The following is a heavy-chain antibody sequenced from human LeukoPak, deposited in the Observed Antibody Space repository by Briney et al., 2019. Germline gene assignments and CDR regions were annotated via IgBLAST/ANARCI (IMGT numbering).Heavy chain of an antibody. CDR1: GFTFSSYA. V-gene: IGHV3-30-3*01. CDR3: ARDSRGWYPLEAGYFDY. J-gene: IGHJ4*02. D-gene: IGHD6-19*01. Sequence: GGSLRLSCAASGFTFSSYAMHWVRQAPGKGLEWVAVISYDGSNKYYADSVKGRFTISRDNSKNTLYLQMNSLRAEDTAVYYCARDSRGWYPLEAGYFDYWGQGTLVTVSS. CDR2: ISYDGSNK.